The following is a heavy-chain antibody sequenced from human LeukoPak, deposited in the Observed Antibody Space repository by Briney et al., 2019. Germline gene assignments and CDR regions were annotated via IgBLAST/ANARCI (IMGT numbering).Heavy chain of an antibody. Sequence: GGSLRLSCAASGFTFSSYSMNWVRQAPGRGLEWFSSIGSSSSYIYFADAVKGRFTSSRDNAKNSLYLQMDCRRAEDTAVYYCARIPLWDYYYMDVWVKGTTVTVSS. CDR1: GFTFSSYS. CDR3: ARIPLWDYYYMDV. D-gene: IGHD2-21*01. V-gene: IGHV3-21*01. CDR2: IGSSSSYI. J-gene: IGHJ6*03.